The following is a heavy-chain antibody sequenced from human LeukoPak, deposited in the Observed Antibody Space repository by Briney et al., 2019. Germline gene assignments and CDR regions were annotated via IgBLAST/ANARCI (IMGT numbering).Heavy chain of an antibody. CDR3: ARGATGDAFDI. Sequence: ASVKDSCKTSGSDFTKFGISWVRQAPGQGLEWMGWISGDNGDTEFAQNLQGRVTMTTDTSTNTAYMELRSLRSEDTAVYYCARGATGDAFDIWGQGTMVTVSS. J-gene: IGHJ3*02. CDR1: GSDFTKFG. V-gene: IGHV1-18*01. CDR2: ISGDNGDT.